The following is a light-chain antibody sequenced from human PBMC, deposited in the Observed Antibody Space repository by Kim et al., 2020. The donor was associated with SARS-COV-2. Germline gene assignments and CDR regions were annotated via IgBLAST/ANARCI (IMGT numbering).Light chain of an antibody. J-gene: IGKJ2*01. CDR3: PQSCSSAGS. CDR1: QSVCNRY. CDR2: GSS. V-gene: IGKV3-20*01. Sequence: LSPAEGATLPCRASQSVCNRYLAWFPPKPGPAPRLLLFGSSRRATGLPDRFRGSGSGTDFPLPLSRLGPEGFGVYYCPQSCSSAGSFGQGTELYI.